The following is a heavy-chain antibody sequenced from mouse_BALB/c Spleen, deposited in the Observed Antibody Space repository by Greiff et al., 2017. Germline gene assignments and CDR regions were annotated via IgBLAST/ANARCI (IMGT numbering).Heavy chain of an antibody. Sequence: EVQGVESGPELVKPGASMKISCKASGYSFTGYTMNWVKQSHGKNLEWIGLINPYNGGTSYNQKFKGKATLTVDKSSSTAYMELLSLTSEDSAVYYCARLNYGYDEGAWFAYWGQGTLVTVSA. J-gene: IGHJ3*01. CDR2: INPYNGGT. V-gene: IGHV1-18*01. CDR3: ARLNYGYDEGAWFAY. CDR1: GYSFTGYT. D-gene: IGHD2-14*01.